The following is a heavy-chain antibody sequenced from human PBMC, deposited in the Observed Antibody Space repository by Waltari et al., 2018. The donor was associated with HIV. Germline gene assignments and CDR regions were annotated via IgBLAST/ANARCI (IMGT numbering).Heavy chain of an antibody. D-gene: IGHD6-13*01. CDR1: GGSLSGYH. J-gene: IGHJ4*02. Sequence: VQVHQWGAGLLKPSETLSLPCAVYGGSLSGYHWNWIRQPPGKRLEWVGEINHSGITNYHPSLQSRVTISIDTSKNQFSLKLTSVTAADTAVYYCAISEAVAALIDYWGQGTLVTVSS. CDR3: AISEAVAALIDY. V-gene: IGHV4-34*01. CDR2: INHSGIT.